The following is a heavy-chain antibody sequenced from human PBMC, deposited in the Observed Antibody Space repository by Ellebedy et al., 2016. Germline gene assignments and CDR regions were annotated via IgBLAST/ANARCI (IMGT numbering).Heavy chain of an antibody. V-gene: IGHV4-59*02. CDR3: AKWNGGWYAFEV. CDR1: GGSVTSDY. CDR2: VFHTGTT. D-gene: IGHD6-19*01. Sequence: SETLSLTCNVFGGSVTSDYWNWIRRPPGKGLEWIGYVFHTGTTNYNPSLNSRVTMSVDTSKSQFSLRLTSVTAADTAVYYCAKWNGGWYAFEVWGQGTMVTVSS. J-gene: IGHJ3*01.